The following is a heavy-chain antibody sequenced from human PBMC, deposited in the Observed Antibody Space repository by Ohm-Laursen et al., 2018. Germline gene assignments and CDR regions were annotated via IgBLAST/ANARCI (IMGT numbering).Heavy chain of an antibody. CDR3: ARELAVAGWFDP. D-gene: IGHD6-19*01. J-gene: IGHJ5*02. CDR2: TYYTSTWFN. CDR1: GDSVSSNSAG. Sequence: SDTLSLTCAISGDSVSSNSAGWNWIRQSPSRGLEWLGRTYYTSTWFNDYAVSVKSRITINPDTSKNQFSLQLNSVTPDGTAVYYCARELAVAGWFDPWGQGTLVTVSS. V-gene: IGHV6-1*01.